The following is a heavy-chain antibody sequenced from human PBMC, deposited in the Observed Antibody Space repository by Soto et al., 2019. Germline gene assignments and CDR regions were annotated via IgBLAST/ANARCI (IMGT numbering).Heavy chain of an antibody. V-gene: IGHV2-5*02. Sequence: QITLKESGPTLVKPTQTLTLTCTFSGFSLSTTGVGVGWIRQPAGKALEWLALIYWDDDKRYSPSLKSRLTIAKDTSKNQVVLTMTDMDPADTASYYCTHAKLYCIDTYCSTLFDSWGQGTLVTVSS. J-gene: IGHJ4*02. CDR1: GFSLSTTGVG. CDR3: THAKLYCIDTYCSTLFDS. D-gene: IGHD2-15*01. CDR2: IYWDDDK.